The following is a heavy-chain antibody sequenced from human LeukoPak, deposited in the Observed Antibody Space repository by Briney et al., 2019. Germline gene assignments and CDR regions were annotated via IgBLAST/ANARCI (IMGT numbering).Heavy chain of an antibody. CDR3: AHNAGGYSYGYPPYFDY. D-gene: IGHD5-18*01. CDR1: GFSLSTSGVG. CDR2: IYWDDDK. V-gene: IGHV2-5*02. J-gene: IGHJ4*02. Sequence: SGPTLVNPTQTLTLTCSFSGFSLSTSGVGVGWIRQAPGKALEWLALIYWDDDKRYSPSLKSRLTITKDTSKNQVVLTMTNMDPVDTATYYCAHNAGGYSYGYPPYFDYWGQGTLVTVSS.